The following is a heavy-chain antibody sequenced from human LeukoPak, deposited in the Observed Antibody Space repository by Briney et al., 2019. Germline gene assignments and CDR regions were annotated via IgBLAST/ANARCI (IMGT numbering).Heavy chain of an antibody. D-gene: IGHD4-23*01. Sequence: ASVKVSCKASGYTFTGYYMHWVRQAPGQGLEWMGWINPNSGGTNYAQKFQGRVTMTRDTSISTAYMELSSLTSEDTAVYYCAKSPHPTVVTATLPVNFFDSWGQGTLVTVSS. CDR1: GYTFTGYY. V-gene: IGHV1-2*02. CDR2: INPNSGGT. J-gene: IGHJ5*01. CDR3: AKSPHPTVVTATLPVNFFDS.